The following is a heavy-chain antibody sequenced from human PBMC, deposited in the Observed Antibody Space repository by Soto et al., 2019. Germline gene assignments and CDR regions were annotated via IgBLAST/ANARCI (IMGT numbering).Heavy chain of an antibody. CDR1: GYSISSSNW. CDR2: IYYSGTT. D-gene: IGHD1-26*01. Sequence: QVQLQESGPGLVKPSDTLSLTCAVSGYSISSSNWWGWIRQPPGKGLEWIGYIYYSGTTYYNPSLKSRVTMSVDTSQNQFSPKLTSVTAVDTAVYYCARREIQGPIDYWGQGTLVTVSS. CDR3: ARREIQGPIDY. V-gene: IGHV4-28*01. J-gene: IGHJ4*02.